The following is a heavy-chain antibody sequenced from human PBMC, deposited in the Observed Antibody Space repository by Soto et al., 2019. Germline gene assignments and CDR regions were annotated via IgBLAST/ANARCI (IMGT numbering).Heavy chain of an antibody. J-gene: IGHJ4*02. Sequence: APGKGLEWLSYISGSSSIIHYADSVKGRFTISRDNAKNSLNLQMNSLRAEDTAVYYCARDREGDGYNFAYWGQGTLVTVSS. V-gene: IGHV3-48*01. D-gene: IGHD5-12*01. CDR3: ARDREGDGYNFAY. CDR2: ISGSSSII.